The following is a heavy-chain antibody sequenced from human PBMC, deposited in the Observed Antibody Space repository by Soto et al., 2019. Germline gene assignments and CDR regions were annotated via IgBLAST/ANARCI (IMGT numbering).Heavy chain of an antibody. J-gene: IGHJ6*02. V-gene: IGHV4-34*01. Sequence: ETLSLTCAVYGGSFSGYYWSWIRQPPGKGLEWIGEINHSGSTNYNPSLKSRVTISVDTSKNQFSLKLSSVTAADTAVHYCARGSGYGDVWGDYYYYGMDVWGQGTTVTVSS. CDR3: ARGSGYGDVWGDYYYYGMDV. CDR2: INHSGST. D-gene: IGHD3-16*01. CDR1: GGSFSGYY.